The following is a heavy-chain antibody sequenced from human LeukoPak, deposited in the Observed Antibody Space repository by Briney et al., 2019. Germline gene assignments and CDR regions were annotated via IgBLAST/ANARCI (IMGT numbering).Heavy chain of an antibody. V-gene: IGHV3-53*01. CDR2: IYSGGST. J-gene: IGHJ4*02. CDR3: ATTLTVRDDY. CDR1: GFTVSSNY. D-gene: IGHD2-8*01. Sequence: PGGSLRLSCAASGFTVSSNYMSWVRQAPGKGLEWVSVIYSGGSTYYADSVKGRFTISRDISKNTLYLQMNSLRAEDTAVYYCATTLTVRDDYWGQGTLVTVSS.